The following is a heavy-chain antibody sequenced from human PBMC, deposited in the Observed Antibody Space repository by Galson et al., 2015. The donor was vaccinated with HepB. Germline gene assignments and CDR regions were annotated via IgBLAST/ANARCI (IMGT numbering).Heavy chain of an antibody. CDR1: GYSFQRYG. Sequence: SVKVSCKASGYSFQRYGFTWVRQAPGQGLEWMGWISVSTGNTNYAHKFQGRVIMTAETSTTTAYLELRSLTSDDTAVYYCARDPNDQGLLGWKDYWGQGTLVIVSS. V-gene: IGHV1-18*01. CDR2: ISVSTGNT. CDR3: ARDPNDQGLLGWKDY. D-gene: IGHD1-1*01. J-gene: IGHJ4*02.